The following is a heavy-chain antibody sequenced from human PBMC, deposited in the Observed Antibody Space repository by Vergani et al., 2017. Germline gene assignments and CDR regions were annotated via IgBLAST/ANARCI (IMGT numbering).Heavy chain of an antibody. CDR2: IYHSGST. Sequence: QVQLQESGPGLVKPSETLSLTCAVSGYFISSGYFWCWIRQPPGKGLELIGSIYHSGSTYYTPSLKSRVTISVDTSKNQFSLKLSSVAAADTAVYYCARLHSGSFFFDYWGQGALVTVSS. D-gene: IGHD1-26*01. CDR3: ARLHSGSFFFDY. J-gene: IGHJ4*02. V-gene: IGHV4-38-2*01. CDR1: GYFISSGYF.